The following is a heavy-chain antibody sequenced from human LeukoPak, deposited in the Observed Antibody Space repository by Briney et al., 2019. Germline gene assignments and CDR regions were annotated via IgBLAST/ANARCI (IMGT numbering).Heavy chain of an antibody. CDR2: ISGSGGST. CDR1: GFTFSSYA. D-gene: IGHD2-15*01. Sequence: PGGSLRLSCAASGFTFSSYAMSWVRQAPGKGLEWVSAISGSGGSTYYADSVKGRFTISRDNSKNTLYLQMNSLRAEDTAVYYCAKDEGVYCSGGSCDHPDYWGQGTLVTASS. J-gene: IGHJ4*02. V-gene: IGHV3-23*01. CDR3: AKDEGVYCSGGSCDHPDY.